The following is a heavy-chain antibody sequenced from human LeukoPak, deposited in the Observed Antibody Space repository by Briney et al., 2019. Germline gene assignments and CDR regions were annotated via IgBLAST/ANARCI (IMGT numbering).Heavy chain of an antibody. CDR1: GASISSYY. V-gene: IGHV4-59*01. D-gene: IGHD3-22*01. CDR3: ARHRYYYDSSGYYYQP. J-gene: IGHJ5*02. CDR2: IYYSGST. Sequence: SETLSLTCTVSGASISSYYWSWIRQPPGKGLEWIGYIYYSGSTNYSPSLKSRVTISVDTSKNQFSLRLSSVTAADTAVYYCARHRYYYDSSGYYYQPWGQGTLVTVSS.